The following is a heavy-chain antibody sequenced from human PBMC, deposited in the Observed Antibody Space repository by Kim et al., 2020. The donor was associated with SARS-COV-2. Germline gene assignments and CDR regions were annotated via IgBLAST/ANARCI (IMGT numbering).Heavy chain of an antibody. J-gene: IGHJ6*02. CDR1: GGTFSSYA. Sequence: SVKVSCKASGGTFSSYAISWVRQAPGQGLEWMGGIIPIFGTANYAQKFQGRVTITADKSTSTAYMELSSLRSEDTTVYYCASGSGRPPFRVDVWGQGTTVTVSS. D-gene: IGHD3-10*01. CDR2: IIPIFGTA. CDR3: ASGSGRPPFRVDV. V-gene: IGHV1-69*06.